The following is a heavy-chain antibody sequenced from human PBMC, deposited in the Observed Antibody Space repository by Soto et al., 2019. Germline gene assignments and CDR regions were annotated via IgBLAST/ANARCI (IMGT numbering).Heavy chain of an antibody. Sequence: VQLVESGGGVVQPGRSLRLSCAASGFTFSNAWMNWVRQASGKGLEWVGRIKSKTDGGTTDYAAPVKGRFTISRDDSKNTLYLQMNSLKTEDTAMYYCTTRYCGSSSCKTDYWGQGTLVTVSS. CDR1: GFTFSNAW. V-gene: IGHV3-15*07. D-gene: IGHD2-2*01. CDR3: TTRYCGSSSCKTDY. J-gene: IGHJ4*02. CDR2: IKSKTDGGTT.